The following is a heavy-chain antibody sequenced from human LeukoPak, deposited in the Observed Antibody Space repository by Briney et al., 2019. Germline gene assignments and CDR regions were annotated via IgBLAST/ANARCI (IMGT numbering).Heavy chain of an antibody. J-gene: IGHJ4*02. CDR2: ISGSGGST. CDR1: GFTFSSYA. D-gene: IGHD3-22*01. CDR3: AKALRSRTSYYDSSGYFSC. Sequence: GGSLRLSCAASGFTFSSYAMSWVRQAPGKGLEWVSAISGSGGSTYYADSVKGRFTISRDNSKNTLYLQMNSLRAEDSAVYYCAKALRSRTSYYDSSGYFSCWGQGTLVTVSS. V-gene: IGHV3-23*01.